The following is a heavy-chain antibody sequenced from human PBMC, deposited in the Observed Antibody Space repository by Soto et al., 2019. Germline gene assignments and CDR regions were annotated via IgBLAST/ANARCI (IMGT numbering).Heavy chain of an antibody. V-gene: IGHV3-30*18. D-gene: IGHD6-13*01. CDR3: AKDNEDCSSWYGVDY. CDR2: ISYDGSNK. CDR1: GFTFGNHG. Sequence: PGGSLILSCSASGFTFGNHGMHWVGQPPGKGLEWVAVISYDGSNKYYADSVKGRFTISRDNSKNTLYLQMNSLRAEDTAVYYGAKDNEDCSSWYGVDYCGQGTLVTVSS. J-gene: IGHJ4*02.